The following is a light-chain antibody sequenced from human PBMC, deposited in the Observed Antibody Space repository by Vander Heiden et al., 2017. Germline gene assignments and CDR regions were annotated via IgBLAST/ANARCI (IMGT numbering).Light chain of an antibody. CDR2: YDD. J-gene: IGLJ3*02. Sequence: QSVLTQPPSLSEGPRQRVTIPCYGSSSNIGNYTVNWYQQLPGKAPKHLMYYDDLLRSGGSDRFSGSKSATSAALAISGLQSEDEADYYCAAWYDSRNGWVFGGGTKLTVL. V-gene: IGLV1-36*01. CDR3: AAWYDSRNGWV. CDR1: SSNIGNYT.